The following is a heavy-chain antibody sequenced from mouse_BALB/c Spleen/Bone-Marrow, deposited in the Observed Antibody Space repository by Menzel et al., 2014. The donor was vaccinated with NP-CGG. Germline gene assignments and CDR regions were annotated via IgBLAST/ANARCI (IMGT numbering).Heavy chain of an antibody. CDR2: INPSTGYT. Sequence: QVQLQQSGAELAKPGASVKTSCKASGYTFTIYWMHWVKQRPGQGLEWIGYINPSTGYTEYNQKFKDKATLTADKSSSTAYMQLSSLTSEDSAVYYCARYGGRSYDGFAYWGQGTLVTVSA. D-gene: IGHD2-12*01. CDR1: GYTFTIYW. J-gene: IGHJ3*01. V-gene: IGHV1-7*01. CDR3: ARYGGRSYDGFAY.